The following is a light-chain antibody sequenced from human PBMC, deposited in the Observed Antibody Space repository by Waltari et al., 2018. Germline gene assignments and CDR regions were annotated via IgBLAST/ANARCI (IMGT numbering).Light chain of an antibody. V-gene: IGLV1-40*01. CDR3: QSYDSSLSGSVV. J-gene: IGLJ2*01. CDR2: GNS. Sequence: QSVLTQPPSVSGAPGQRVTISCTGSSSNIGAGYDVQWYQQLPGTAPKPLIYGNSNRPSGVPDRFSGSKSGTSASLAITGLQAEDEADYYCQSYDSSLSGSVVFGGGTKLTVL. CDR1: SSNIGAGYD.